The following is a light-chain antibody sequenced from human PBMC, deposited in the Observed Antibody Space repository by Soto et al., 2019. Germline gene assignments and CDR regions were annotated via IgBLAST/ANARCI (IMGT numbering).Light chain of an antibody. J-gene: IGKJ2*01. CDR2: GAS. CDR1: QRISSN. V-gene: IGKV3D-15*01. Sequence: EIVLTKSPGTLSLSPGERATLSCRASQRISSNLAWYQQKPGQSPRLLIYGASTSATGVPARFSGSGSETDFTLTISNLQSEDCAVYYCQHYNNWPPYTFGQGTKVDIK. CDR3: QHYNNWPPYT.